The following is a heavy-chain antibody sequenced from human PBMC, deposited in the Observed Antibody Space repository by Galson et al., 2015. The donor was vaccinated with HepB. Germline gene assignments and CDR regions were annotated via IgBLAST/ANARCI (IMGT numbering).Heavy chain of an antibody. CDR3: TRDSGWESAY. J-gene: IGHJ4*02. CDR1: GFIVDGSG. D-gene: IGHD3-10*01. Sequence: SLRLSCAASGFIVDGSGMSWVRQAPGKGLEWVSGISASGGKTYYAQSLKGRFTMSRNTSLNTVYLQMNSLRVDDSALYYCTRDSGWESAYWGQGTLVTVSS. CDR2: ISASGGKT. V-gene: IGHV3-23*01.